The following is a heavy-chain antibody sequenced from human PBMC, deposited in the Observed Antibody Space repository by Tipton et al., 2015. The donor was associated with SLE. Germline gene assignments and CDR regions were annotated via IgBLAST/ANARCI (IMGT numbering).Heavy chain of an antibody. J-gene: IGHJ4*02. V-gene: IGHV4-39*07. CDR3: ARGGGPWGYYFDN. D-gene: IGHD1-26*01. CDR2: IYYSGST. CDR1: GGSISSRSYY. Sequence: TLSLTCSVSGGSISSRSYYWGWIRQPPGMGLEWIGSIYYSGSTFHNPSLKSRLTISIDTSKNQFSLRLKSVTAADTAVYYCARGGGPWGYYFDNWGQGNLVTVSS.